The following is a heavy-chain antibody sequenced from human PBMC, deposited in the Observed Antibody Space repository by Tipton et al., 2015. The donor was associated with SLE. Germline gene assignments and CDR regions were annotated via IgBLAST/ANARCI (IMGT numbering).Heavy chain of an antibody. CDR3: AGTDETGGSPIVATTRVDY. Sequence: ILSLTCTVSGGSISSYYWSWIRQPPGKGLEWIGYIYYSGSTNYNPSLKSRVTISVDTSKNQFSLKLSSVTAADTAVYYYAGTDETGGSPIVATTRVDYWGQGTLVTISS. V-gene: IGHV4-59*08. J-gene: IGHJ4*02. D-gene: IGHD5-12*01. CDR1: GGSISSYY. CDR2: IYYSGST.